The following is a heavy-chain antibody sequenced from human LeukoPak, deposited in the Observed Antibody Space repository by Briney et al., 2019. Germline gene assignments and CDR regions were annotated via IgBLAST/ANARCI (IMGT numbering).Heavy chain of an antibody. CDR2: IHYSGST. D-gene: IGHD6-13*01. V-gene: IGHV4-59*08. CDR3: ARHEASSIWSYAMDV. J-gene: IGHJ6*02. CDR1: GGSISSYY. Sequence: SETLSLTCTVSGGSISSYYWSWIRQPPGKGLEWIGSIHYSGSTTYNPSLKSRVTISVDTSKNQFSLKLSSVTAADTAVYYCARHEASSIWSYAMDVWGQGTTVTVSS.